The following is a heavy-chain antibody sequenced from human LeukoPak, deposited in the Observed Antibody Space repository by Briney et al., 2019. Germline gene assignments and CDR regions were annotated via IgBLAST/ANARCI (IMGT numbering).Heavy chain of an antibody. CDR3: AKDHYDSSGYYSLWYYYYGMDV. CDR1: GFTFSSYG. J-gene: IGHJ6*02. CDR2: ISYDGSNK. Sequence: HPERSLRLSCAASGFTFSSYGMHWVRQAPGKGLEWVAVISYDGSNKYYADSVKGRFTISRDNSKNTLYLQMNSLRAEDTAVYYCAKDHYDSSGYYSLWYYYYGMDVWGQGTTVTVSS. V-gene: IGHV3-30*18. D-gene: IGHD3-22*01.